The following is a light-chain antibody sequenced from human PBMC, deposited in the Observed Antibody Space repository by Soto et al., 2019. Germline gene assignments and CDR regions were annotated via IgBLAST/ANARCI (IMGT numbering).Light chain of an antibody. CDR3: QQSHSTPRT. V-gene: IGKV1-39*01. CDR2: TAS. Sequence: DIQMTQSPSSLSVSVGDRVTITCRASQSIVSYLNWYQQKLGKAPKLLIYTASNLQRGVPSRFSGSGSGTDFTLTISNLQPEDFATYYCQQSHSTPRTFGQGTKLEIK. J-gene: IGKJ2*02. CDR1: QSIVSY.